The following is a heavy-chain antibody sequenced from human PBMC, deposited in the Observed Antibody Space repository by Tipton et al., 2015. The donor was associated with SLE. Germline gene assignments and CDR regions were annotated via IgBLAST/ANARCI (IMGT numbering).Heavy chain of an antibody. V-gene: IGHV3-48*03. CDR1: GFNFNVYE. CDR3: AGQYSSSSPWFDP. Sequence: SLRLSCSASGFNFNVYEMNWVRQTPGKGLEWVSYISSSSSMIFYADSVKGRFTISRDNTKNSLYLQMGSLRADDTAVYFCAGQYSSSSPWFDPWGQGTLVTVSS. CDR2: ISSSSSMI. D-gene: IGHD6-6*01. J-gene: IGHJ5*02.